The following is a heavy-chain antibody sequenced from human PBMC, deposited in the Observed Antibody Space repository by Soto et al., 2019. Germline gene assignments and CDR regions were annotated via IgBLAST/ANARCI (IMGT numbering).Heavy chain of an antibody. CDR1: GDSFSSHA. J-gene: IGHJ4*02. CDR2: IIPVFGTP. CDR3: ARGGALSTSWYWGDGLDS. Sequence: QVQLEQSGSEVKKSGSSVKVSCKASGDSFSSHAITWVRQAPGHGLEWMGGIIPVFGTPSYAQRFQGRLTIPADKSTNTSYMELRSLSSEDTAVYFCARGGALSTSWYWGDGLDSWGQGTQVTVSS. V-gene: IGHV1-69*06. D-gene: IGHD2-2*01.